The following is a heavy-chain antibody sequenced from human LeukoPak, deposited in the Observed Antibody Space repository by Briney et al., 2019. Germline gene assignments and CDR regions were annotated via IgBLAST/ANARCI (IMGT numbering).Heavy chain of an antibody. V-gene: IGHV7-4-1*02. CDR1: GDTFTSHY. D-gene: IGHD3-22*01. Sequence: GASVKVSCKASGDTFTSHYMHWVRQAPGQGLECMGGINTKTGNPTYAQGFTGRFVFSLDTSVSTAYLQISSLKAEDTAVYYCARDYWDDSSGDDYWGQGTLVTVSS. CDR3: ARDYWDDSSGDDY. J-gene: IGHJ4*02. CDR2: INTKTGNP.